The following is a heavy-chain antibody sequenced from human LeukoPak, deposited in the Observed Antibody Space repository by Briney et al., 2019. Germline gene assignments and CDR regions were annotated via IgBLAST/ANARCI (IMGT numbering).Heavy chain of an antibody. Sequence: SVKVSCKASGFTFTSSAMQWVRQARGQRLEWIGWIVVGSGNTNYAQKFQERVTITRDMSTSTAYMELSSLRSEDTAVYYCAADGSHYYDSSGPFDYWGQGTLVTVSS. CDR3: AADGSHYYDSSGPFDY. J-gene: IGHJ4*02. CDR1: GFTFTSSA. CDR2: IVVGSGNT. D-gene: IGHD3-22*01. V-gene: IGHV1-58*02.